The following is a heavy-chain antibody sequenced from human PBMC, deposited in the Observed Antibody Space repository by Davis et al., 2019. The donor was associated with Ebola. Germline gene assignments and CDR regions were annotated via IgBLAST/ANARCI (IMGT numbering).Heavy chain of an antibody. V-gene: IGHV4-39*07. CDR3: VRGSDAYKTGY. CDR2: MYYSGIT. CDR1: GGSISSSSYF. D-gene: IGHD5-24*01. Sequence: SETLSLTCTVSGGSISSSSYFWGWIRQPPGKGLEWIGYMYYSGITYYNPSLKSRVTISVDTSKNQFSLEVRSVTAADTAFYYCVRGSDAYKTGYWGQGTLVTVSS. J-gene: IGHJ4*02.